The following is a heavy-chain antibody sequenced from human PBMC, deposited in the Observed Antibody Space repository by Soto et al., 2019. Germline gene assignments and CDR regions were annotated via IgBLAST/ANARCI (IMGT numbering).Heavy chain of an antibody. D-gene: IGHD3-22*01. Sequence: QVQLQESGPGLVKPSQTLSLTCTVSGGSISSGDYYWSWIRQPPGKGLEWIGYIHNSGRTYYNPSLRSGLSISVDPSKTQFSLKLTSVTAADPAVYYFARERLGADSSGDYWNYMDVWGQGTTVTVSS. CDR3: ARERLGADSSGDYWNYMDV. V-gene: IGHV4-30-4*01. J-gene: IGHJ6*02. CDR1: GGSISSGDYY. CDR2: IHNSGRT.